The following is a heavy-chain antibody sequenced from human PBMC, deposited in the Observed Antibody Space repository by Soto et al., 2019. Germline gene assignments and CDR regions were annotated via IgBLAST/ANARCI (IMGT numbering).Heavy chain of an antibody. V-gene: IGHV1-3*01. J-gene: IGHJ4*02. CDR1: GYRFTDYG. D-gene: IGHD4-4*01. CDR2: IVADNADT. CDR3: ARGSNPFHY. Sequence: QVQLVQSGAEVQNPGASLKVSCKASGYRFTDYGIHWVRQVPGQTLEWMGWIVADNADTEYSQKAQGRVTFTRDTSATTAYMELSSLRYEDTAVYYCARGSNPFHYWGQGTPVTVSS.